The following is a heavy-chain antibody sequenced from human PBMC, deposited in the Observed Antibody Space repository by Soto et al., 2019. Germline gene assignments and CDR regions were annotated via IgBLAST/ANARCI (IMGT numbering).Heavy chain of an antibody. V-gene: IGHV3-7*01. J-gene: IGHJ6*03. CDR1: GFTFSNFW. D-gene: IGHD5-12*01. CDR2: IKEDGSEK. Sequence: GGSLRLSCAASGFTFSNFWMSWVRQAPGKGLEWVANIKEDGSEKYYVDSVKGRFTLSRDNAKNSLYLQMNSLRAEDTAVYYCARAIRVATIYYYYYYMDVWGKGTTVTVSS. CDR3: ARAIRVATIYYYYYYMDV.